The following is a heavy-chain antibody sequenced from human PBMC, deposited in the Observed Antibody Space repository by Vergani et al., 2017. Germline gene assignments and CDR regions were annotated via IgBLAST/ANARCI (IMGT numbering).Heavy chain of an antibody. CDR2: ISGSGGST. J-gene: IGHJ3*02. CDR3: AKYPGHYYGSRSYYTDAFDI. CDR1: GFTFSSYA. Sequence: EVQLLESGGGLVQPGGSLRLSCAASGFTFSSYAMSWVRQAPGKGLEWVSAISGSGGSTYYADSVKCRFTISRDNSKNTLYLPMNSLRAKYTAVYYCAKYPGHYYGSRSYYTDAFDIWGQGTMVTVSS. D-gene: IGHD3-10*01. V-gene: IGHV3-23*01.